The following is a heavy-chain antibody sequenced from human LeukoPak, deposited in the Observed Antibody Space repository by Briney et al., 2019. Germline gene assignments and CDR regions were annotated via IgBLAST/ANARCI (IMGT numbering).Heavy chain of an antibody. J-gene: IGHJ4*02. CDR2: MNPNSGDT. CDR3: AKRGSNYGDFDS. V-gene: IGHV1-8*01. CDR1: GYSFTSYD. D-gene: IGHD5-18*01. Sequence: ASVKVSCKASGYSFTSYDISWVRQAAGQGLEWMGWMNPNSGDTGYAQKFQGRVTMTRNTSITTAYMELSSLRSEDTAVCYCAKRGSNYGDFDSWGQGTLVTVSS.